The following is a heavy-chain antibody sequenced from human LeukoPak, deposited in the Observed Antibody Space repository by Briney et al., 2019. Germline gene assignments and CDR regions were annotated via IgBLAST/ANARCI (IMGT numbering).Heavy chain of an antibody. V-gene: IGHV3-33*01. CDR3: ARDFSGSHPLDY. J-gene: IGHJ4*02. Sequence: PGGPLRLSGAAPGFTFSSYGMHWVGQAPAKGRGWVAVIWYDGSNKYYADSVKGRFTISRDNSKNTLYLQMNSLRAEDTAVYYCARDFSGSHPLDYWGQGTLVTVSS. D-gene: IGHD1-26*01. CDR1: GFTFSSYG. CDR2: IWYDGSNK.